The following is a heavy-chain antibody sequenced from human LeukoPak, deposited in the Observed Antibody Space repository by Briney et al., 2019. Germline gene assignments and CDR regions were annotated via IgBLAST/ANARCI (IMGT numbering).Heavy chain of an antibody. CDR3: TRPYGDYARGGFDI. Sequence: PGGSLRLSCSASGFSFSTYAMTWVRQAPGRGLEWVSVISGSGGTTAYADSVKGRFSISRDNSKSMLSLQMNSLRAEDTAFYYCTRPYGDYARGGFDIWGQGTMVTVSS. D-gene: IGHD4-17*01. J-gene: IGHJ3*02. V-gene: IGHV3-23*01. CDR2: ISGSGGTT. CDR1: GFSFSTYA.